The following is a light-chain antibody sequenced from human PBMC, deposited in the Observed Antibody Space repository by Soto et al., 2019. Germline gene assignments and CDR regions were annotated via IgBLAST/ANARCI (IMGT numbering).Light chain of an antibody. V-gene: IGKV3-15*01. CDR3: QQYYNWPLT. CDR1: QSVASN. Sequence: EIVMTQSPATLSVSPGERATLSCRASQSVASNLAWYQQKPGQAPRLVIYGASTRATGFPARFSGSGSGTEFTLTISSLQSEDVAVYYCQQYYNWPLTFGPGTKVDIK. J-gene: IGKJ3*01. CDR2: GAS.